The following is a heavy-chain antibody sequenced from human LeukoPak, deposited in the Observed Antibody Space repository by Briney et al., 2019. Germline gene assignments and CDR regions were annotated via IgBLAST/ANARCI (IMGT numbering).Heavy chain of an antibody. J-gene: IGHJ6*02. CDR1: YW. CDR3: ARGGGLDV. CDR2: INHNGNVN. D-gene: IGHD3-16*01. Sequence: YWMXWARQAPGKGLEWVASINHNGNVNYYVDSVKGRFTISRDNAKNSLYLQMSNLRAEDTAVYFCARGGGLDVWGQGATVTVSS. V-gene: IGHV3-7*03.